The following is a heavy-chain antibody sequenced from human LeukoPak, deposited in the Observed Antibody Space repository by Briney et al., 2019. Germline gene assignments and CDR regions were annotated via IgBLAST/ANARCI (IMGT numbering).Heavy chain of an antibody. CDR2: INHSGST. CDR3: ARHYGP. D-gene: IGHD3-16*01. V-gene: IGHV4-34*08. Sequence: PSETLSLTCAVFGGSFSGGSFRTYSWSWIRQPPGKGLEWIGEINHSGSTNYNTSLESRVAISIDTSKNQFSLKLTSVTAADTAVYYCARHYGPWGQGTLVTVSS. J-gene: IGHJ5*02. CDR1: GGSFSGGSFRTYS.